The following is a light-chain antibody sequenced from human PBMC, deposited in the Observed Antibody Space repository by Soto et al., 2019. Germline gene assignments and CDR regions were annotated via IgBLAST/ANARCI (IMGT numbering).Light chain of an antibody. J-gene: IGKJ2*01. CDR3: QQRSNWPPYT. Sequence: EIVLTQSPATLSLSPGERATLSCRASQSVSSYLAWYQQKPGQAPRLLIYDASNRATGIPARLSGSGSGTAFALTISSLEPEDFAVYYCQQRSNWPPYTFGQGTKLEIK. V-gene: IGKV3-11*01. CDR1: QSVSSY. CDR2: DAS.